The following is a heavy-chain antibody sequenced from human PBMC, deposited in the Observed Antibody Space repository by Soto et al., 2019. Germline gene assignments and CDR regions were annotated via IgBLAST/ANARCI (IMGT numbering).Heavy chain of an antibody. D-gene: IGHD2-15*01. Sequence: QVQLVESGGGLIQPGRSLRLSCAASGFTFSNYDMHWVRQAPGKGLEWVAVISYDGSNKYYADSVRGRFTISRDNSKNTLYLQMNILRADDTAGYYCAKAAATYYCSGGYCYNYYFDSWGQGTLVTGFS. CDR3: AKAAATYYCSGGYCYNYYFDS. J-gene: IGHJ4*02. CDR2: ISYDGSNK. V-gene: IGHV3-30*18. CDR1: GFTFSNYD.